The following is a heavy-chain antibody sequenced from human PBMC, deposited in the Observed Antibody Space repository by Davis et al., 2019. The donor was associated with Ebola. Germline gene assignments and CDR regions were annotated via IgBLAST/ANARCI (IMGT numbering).Heavy chain of an antibody. V-gene: IGHV1-18*01. CDR3: ARTSIVGTSTTASDI. CDR1: GYTFKNYA. J-gene: IGHJ3*02. Sequence: ASVKVSCKASGYTFKNYAISWVRQAPGQGLEWLGWISVYNGNTNYAQILQGRVTMTTDTSTGTAYLDLRSLRSDDTAVYFCARTSIVGTSTTASDIWGQGTLVTVSS. D-gene: IGHD1-26*01. CDR2: ISVYNGNT.